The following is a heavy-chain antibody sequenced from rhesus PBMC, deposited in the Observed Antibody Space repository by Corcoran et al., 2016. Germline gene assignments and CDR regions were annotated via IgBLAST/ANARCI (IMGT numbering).Heavy chain of an antibody. V-gene: IGHV4S10*01. CDR1: GGSISDSYR. D-gene: IGHD1-44*01. Sequence: QVQLQESGPGVVKPSETLSLTCAVSGGSISDSYRWSWIRQPPGKGLEWIGYIYGSNTRPNYNPALKSRVTISKDTSKNQFSLKLSSVTAADTAVYYCARDGNWNYFDYWGQGVLVTVSS. CDR3: ARDGNWNYFDY. J-gene: IGHJ4*01. CDR2: IYGSNTRP.